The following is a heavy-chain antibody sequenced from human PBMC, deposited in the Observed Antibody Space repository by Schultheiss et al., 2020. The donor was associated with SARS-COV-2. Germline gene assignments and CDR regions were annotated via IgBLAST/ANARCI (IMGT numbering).Heavy chain of an antibody. CDR1: GFTFDDYA. V-gene: IGHV3-20*04. J-gene: IGHJ3*02. D-gene: IGHD6-19*01. CDR3: ARDRQGSSIEQWLVPGDRAFDI. Sequence: GESLKISCAASGFTFDDYAMHWVRQAPGKGLEWVSVIYSGGSTYYADSVKGRFTIFRDNAKNSLYLQMNSLRAEDTAVYYCARDRQGSSIEQWLVPGDRAFDIWGQGTMVTVSS. CDR2: IYSGGST.